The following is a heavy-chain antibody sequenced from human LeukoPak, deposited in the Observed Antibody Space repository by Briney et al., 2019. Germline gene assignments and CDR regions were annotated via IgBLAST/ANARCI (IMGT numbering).Heavy chain of an antibody. D-gene: IGHD6-13*01. CDR3: ARAQASSSWSSYYYYGMDV. Sequence: GASLQISCQGSGYSFTSYWIGWVRPMPGKGLEWMGIIYPGDSDTRYSPSFQGQVTISADKSISTAYLQWSSLKASDTAMYYCARAQASSSWSSYYYYGMDVWGQGTTVTVSS. V-gene: IGHV5-51*01. J-gene: IGHJ6*02. CDR1: GYSFTSYW. CDR2: IYPGDSDT.